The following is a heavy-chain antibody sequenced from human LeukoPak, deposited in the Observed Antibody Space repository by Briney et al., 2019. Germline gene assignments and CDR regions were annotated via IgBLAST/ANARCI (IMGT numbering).Heavy chain of an antibody. Sequence: GGSLRLSCAASGFTFSSYSMTWVRQAPGKGPEWVSAISGSGGSTYYADSVKGRFTISRDDSKNTLYLQMNSLRAEDTAVYYCAKVETGDPTHSDYWGQGTLVTVSS. CDR3: AKVETGDPTHSDY. V-gene: IGHV3-23*01. CDR1: GFTFSSYS. D-gene: IGHD7-27*01. J-gene: IGHJ4*02. CDR2: ISGSGGST.